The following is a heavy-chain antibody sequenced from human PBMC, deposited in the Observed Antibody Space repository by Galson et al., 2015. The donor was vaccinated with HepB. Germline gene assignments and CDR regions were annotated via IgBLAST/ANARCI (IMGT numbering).Heavy chain of an antibody. J-gene: IGHJ5*02. CDR2: IFPGDSDT. D-gene: IGHD2-2*01. CDR1: GYSFTSYW. Sequence: QSGAEVKKPGESLKISCKGSGYSFTSYWIGWVRQMPGKGLEWMGIIFPGDSDTRYSPSFQGQVTISADKSISTAYLQWSSLEASDTAMYYCARNSYCSSTTCYPSNWFDPWGQGTLVTVSS. V-gene: IGHV5-51*03. CDR3: ARNSYCSSTTCYPSNWFDP.